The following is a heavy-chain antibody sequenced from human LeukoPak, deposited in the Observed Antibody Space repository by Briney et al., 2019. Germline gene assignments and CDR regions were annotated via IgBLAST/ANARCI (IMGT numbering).Heavy chain of an antibody. D-gene: IGHD3-3*01. V-gene: IGHV4-34*01. CDR3: ARERYDFWSGYFREIDY. J-gene: IGHJ4*02. CDR2: INHSGST. Sequence: SETLSLTCAVYGGSFSGYYWSWIRQPPGKGLEWIGEINHSGSTNYNPSLKSRVTISVDTSKNQFSLKLSSVTAADTAVYYCARERYDFWSGYFREIDYWGQGTLVTVSP. CDR1: GGSFSGYY.